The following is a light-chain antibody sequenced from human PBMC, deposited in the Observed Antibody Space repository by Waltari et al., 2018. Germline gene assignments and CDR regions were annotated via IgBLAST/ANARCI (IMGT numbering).Light chain of an antibody. V-gene: IGKV3-15*01. CDR1: QRVSSN. Sequence: EIVMTQSPATLSVSPGERATLSCRASQRVSSNLAWYQQKPGQAPRLLIYGASTRATGIPARFSGSGSGTEFTLTLSSLQSEDFAVYYCQQYNNWPITFGQGTRLEIK. CDR2: GAS. J-gene: IGKJ5*01. CDR3: QQYNNWPIT.